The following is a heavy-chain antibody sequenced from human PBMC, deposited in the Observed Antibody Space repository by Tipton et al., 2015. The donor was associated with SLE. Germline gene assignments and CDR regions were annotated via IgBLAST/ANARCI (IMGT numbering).Heavy chain of an antibody. CDR1: GGSISSYY. CDR3: ARWGDCSGGSCFDAFDI. CDR2: IYTSGST. D-gene: IGHD2-15*01. V-gene: IGHV4-4*07. Sequence: TLSLTCTVSGGSISSYYLSWIRQPAGKGLEWIGRIYTSGSTNYNPSLKSRVTMSVDTSKNQFSLNLSSVTAADTAVYYCARWGDCSGGSCFDAFDIWGQGTMVTVSS. J-gene: IGHJ3*02.